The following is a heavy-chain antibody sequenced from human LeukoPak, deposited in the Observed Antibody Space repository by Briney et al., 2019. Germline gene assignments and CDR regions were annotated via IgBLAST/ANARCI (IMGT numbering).Heavy chain of an antibody. V-gene: IGHV3-53*01. CDR2: IYSGGGT. CDR3: ARDPDWGAFDI. D-gene: IGHD7-27*01. Sequence: GGSLRLSCAASGFTVSSNYMSWVRQAPGKGLEWVSSIYSGGGTYYADSVKGRFTISRDNAKNSLYLQMNSLRAEDTALYYCARDPDWGAFDIWGQGTMVTVSS. J-gene: IGHJ3*02. CDR1: GFTVSSNY.